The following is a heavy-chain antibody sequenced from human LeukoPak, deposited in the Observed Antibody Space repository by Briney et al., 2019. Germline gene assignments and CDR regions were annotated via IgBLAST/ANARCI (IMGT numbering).Heavy chain of an antibody. V-gene: IGHV1-2*02. CDR3: ARVSVVRAAVGSNWFDP. CDR1: GYTFTGYY. J-gene: IGHJ5*02. CDR2: INPNSGGT. D-gene: IGHD2-21*01. Sequence: GASVKVSCKASGYTFTGYYMHWVRQAPGQGPEWMGWINPNSGGTNYAQKFQGRVTMTRDTSISTAYMELSRLRSDDTAVYYCARVSVVRAAVGSNWFDPWGQGTLVTVSS.